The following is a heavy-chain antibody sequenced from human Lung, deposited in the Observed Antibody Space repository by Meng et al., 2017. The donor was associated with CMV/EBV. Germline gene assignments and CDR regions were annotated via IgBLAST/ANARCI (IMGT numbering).Heavy chain of an antibody. V-gene: IGHV1-69*10. D-gene: IGHD3-3*01. J-gene: IGHJ6*02. CDR2: IIPILGIA. Sequence: SXXVSXKASGCTFSSYPISWVRQAPGQGLEWMGGIIPILGIANYAQKFQGRVTITADKSTSTAYMELSSLRSEDTAVYYCARDSITIFGVVTKNDYYYYGMDVWXQGPTVTVSS. CDR1: GCTFSSYP. CDR3: ARDSITIFGVVTKNDYYYYGMDV.